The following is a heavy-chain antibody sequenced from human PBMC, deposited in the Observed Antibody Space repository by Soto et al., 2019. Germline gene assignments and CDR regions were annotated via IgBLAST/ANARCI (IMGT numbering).Heavy chain of an antibody. CDR1: GFTFSSYA. CDR3: ARRGSGSYYDY. V-gene: IGHV3-23*01. Sequence: EVQLLESGGGLVQPGGSLRLSCAASGFTFSSYAMRWVRQAPVKGLEWVSAISGSGGRTYYADSVKGRFTISRDNSKNTLYLQTNSLRAEDTAVYYCARRGSGSYYDYWGQGTLVTVSS. CDR2: ISGSGGRT. D-gene: IGHD1-26*01. J-gene: IGHJ4*02.